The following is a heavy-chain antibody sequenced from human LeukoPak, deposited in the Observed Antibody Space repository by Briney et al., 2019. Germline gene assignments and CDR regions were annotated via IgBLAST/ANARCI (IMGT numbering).Heavy chain of an antibody. D-gene: IGHD2-2*01. CDR2: IYSSGST. Sequence: PSETLSLTCTVSGGSISSSYYYWGWIRQPPGKGLEWIGSIYSSGSTYYNPSLKSRVTISVDTSKNQFSLKLSSVTAADTAVYYCASVLIVPAAILYWGQGTLVTVSS. CDR1: GGSISSSYYY. CDR3: ASVLIVPAAILY. J-gene: IGHJ4*02. V-gene: IGHV4-39*07.